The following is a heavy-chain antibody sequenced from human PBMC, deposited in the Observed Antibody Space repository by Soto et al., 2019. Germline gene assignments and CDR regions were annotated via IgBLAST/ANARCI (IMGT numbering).Heavy chain of an antibody. CDR2: IKSKTDGGTT. D-gene: IGHD6-13*01. Sequence: PGGSLRLSCAASGFTFSNAWMSWFRQAPGKGLEWVGRIKSKTDGGTTDYAAPVKGRFTISRDDSKNTLYLQMNSLKTEDTAVYYCTTGIAAAGTHYYYYYMDVWGKGTTVTVS. CDR3: TTGIAAAGTHYYYYYMDV. CDR1: GFTFSNAW. J-gene: IGHJ6*03. V-gene: IGHV3-15*01.